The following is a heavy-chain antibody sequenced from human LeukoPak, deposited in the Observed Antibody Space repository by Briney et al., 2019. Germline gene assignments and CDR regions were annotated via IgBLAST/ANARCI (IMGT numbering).Heavy chain of an antibody. J-gene: IGHJ4*02. CDR2: IFHSGST. CDR1: GYSISSGYY. Sequence: SETLSLTCTVSGYSISSGYYWGWVRQPPGKGLEWIGSIFHSGSTYYNPSLKSRVTIPVDTSKNQFSLKLSSVTAADTAVYYCAREGGAAADGDYFDYWGQGTLVTVSS. CDR3: AREGGAAADGDYFDY. V-gene: IGHV4-38-2*02. D-gene: IGHD6-13*01.